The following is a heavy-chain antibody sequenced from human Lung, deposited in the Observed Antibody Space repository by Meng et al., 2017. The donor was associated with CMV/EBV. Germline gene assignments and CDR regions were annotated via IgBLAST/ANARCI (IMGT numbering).Heavy chain of an antibody. D-gene: IGHD3-3*01. CDR3: ARCYDFWSGYYSQDHDYYYGMDV. V-gene: IGHV1-8*01. Sequence: ASVXVSXKASGYTFTSYDINWVRQATGQGLEWMGWMNPNSGNTGYAQKFQGRVTMTRNTSISTAYLELSSLRSEDTAVYYCARCYDFWSGYYSQDHDYYYGMDVXGQGXTVTSSS. CDR2: MNPNSGNT. J-gene: IGHJ6*02. CDR1: GYTFTSYD.